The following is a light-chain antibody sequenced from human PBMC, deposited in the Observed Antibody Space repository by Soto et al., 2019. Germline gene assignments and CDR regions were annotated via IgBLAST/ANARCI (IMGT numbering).Light chain of an antibody. CDR3: SSYTSSSTYV. V-gene: IGLV2-18*02. CDR2: EVS. J-gene: IGLJ1*01. Sequence: QSALTQPPLVGASRGECASVTCTGSGRDGGSYNRVSWYQQPPGTATKLMIYEVSNRPSGVPDRFSGSKSGNTASLTISGLQAEDEADYYCSSYTSSSTYVFGTGTKVTVL. CDR1: GRDGGSYNR.